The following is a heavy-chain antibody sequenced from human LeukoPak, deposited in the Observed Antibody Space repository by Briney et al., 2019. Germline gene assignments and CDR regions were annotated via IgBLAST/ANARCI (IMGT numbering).Heavy chain of an antibody. CDR3: ARELEPAAQVGNAFDI. Sequence: PGGSLRLSCAGSGFTFSSYAMSWVRQSPGKGLVWVSRINSDGSSTSYADSVKGRFTISRDNAKNTLYLQMNSLRAEDTAVYYCARELEPAAQVGNAFDIWGQGTMVTVSS. J-gene: IGHJ3*02. CDR2: INSDGSST. CDR1: GFTFSSYA. V-gene: IGHV3-74*01. D-gene: IGHD2-2*01.